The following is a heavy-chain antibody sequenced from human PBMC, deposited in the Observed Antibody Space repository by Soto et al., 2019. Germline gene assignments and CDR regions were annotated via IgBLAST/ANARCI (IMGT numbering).Heavy chain of an antibody. CDR1: GGSFSGYY. D-gene: IGHD6-25*01. CDR2: INHSGST. V-gene: IGHV4-34*01. Sequence: PSETLSLTCAVYGGSFSGYYWSWIRQPPGKGLEWIGEINHSGSTNYNPSLKSRVTISADTSKNQFSLKLSSVTAADTAVYYCARARLEPTRAVAAETRCCFDTWGQGTLVTVSS. J-gene: IGHJ5*02. CDR3: ARARLEPTRAVAAETRCCFDT.